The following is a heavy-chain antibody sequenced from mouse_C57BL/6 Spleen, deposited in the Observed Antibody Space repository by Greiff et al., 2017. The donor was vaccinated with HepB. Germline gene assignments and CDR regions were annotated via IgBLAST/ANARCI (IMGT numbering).Heavy chain of an antibody. Sequence: QVQLQQPGAELVKPGASVKLSCKASGYTFTSYWMHWVKQRPGQGLEWIGMIHPNSGSTNYNEKFKSKATLTVDKSSSTAYLQLSSLTSEDSAVYYCARGSVSSSSWFAYWGQGTLVTVSA. D-gene: IGHD1-1*01. V-gene: IGHV1-64*01. CDR1: GYTFTSYW. J-gene: IGHJ3*01. CDR2: IHPNSGST. CDR3: ARGSVSSSSWFAY.